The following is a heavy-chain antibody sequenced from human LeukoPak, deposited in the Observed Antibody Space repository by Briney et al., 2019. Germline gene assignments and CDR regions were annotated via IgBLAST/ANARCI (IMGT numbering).Heavy chain of an antibody. D-gene: IGHD3-10*01. CDR2: IYYSGST. CDR3: ASSGLRDYYYYYGMDV. Sequence: SQTLSLTCTVSGGSISSGGYYWSWIRQHPGKGLEWIGYIYYSGSTYYNPSLKSRVTISVDTSKNQFSLKLSSVTAADTAVYYCASSGLRDYYYYYGMDVWGQGTTVTVSS. J-gene: IGHJ6*02. CDR1: GGSISSGGYY. V-gene: IGHV4-31*03.